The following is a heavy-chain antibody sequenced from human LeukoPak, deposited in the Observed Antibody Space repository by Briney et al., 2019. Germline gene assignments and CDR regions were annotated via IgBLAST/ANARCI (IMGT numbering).Heavy chain of an antibody. CDR2: IYYSGST. CDR1: GGSISSYY. CDR3: ASEGAPGDY. Sequence: SETLSLTCTVSGGSISSYYWSWIRQPPGKGLEWIGYIYYSGSTNYNPSLKSRVTISVDTSKNQFSLKLSSVTAADTAVYYCASEGAPGDYWGQGTLVTVSS. J-gene: IGHJ4*02. D-gene: IGHD4/OR15-4a*01. V-gene: IGHV4-59*08.